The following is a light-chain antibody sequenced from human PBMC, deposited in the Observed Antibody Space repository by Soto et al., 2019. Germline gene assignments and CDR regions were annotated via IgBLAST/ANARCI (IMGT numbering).Light chain of an antibody. Sequence: EIVLTQSPGTLSLSPGERATLTCRASQSIDSRYLAWYQQKPGQAPRLLMSEISSRATGIPDRFSGSGSGTDFTLTISRLEPEDFAVYYCQHSSAFGQGTEVEIK. V-gene: IGKV3-20*01. J-gene: IGKJ1*01. CDR2: EIS. CDR1: QSIDSRY. CDR3: QHSSA.